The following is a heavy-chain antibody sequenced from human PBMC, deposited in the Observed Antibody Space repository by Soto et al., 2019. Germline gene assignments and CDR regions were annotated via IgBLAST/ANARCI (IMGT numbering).Heavy chain of an antibody. J-gene: IGHJ6*03. D-gene: IGHD3-3*01. V-gene: IGHV3-49*03. CDR2: IRSKAYGGTT. Sequence: GGSLRLSCTASGFTFCDYAMSWFRQAPGKGLEWVGFIRSKAYGGTTEYAASVKGRFTISRDDSKSIAYLQMNSLKTEDTAVYYCTRDLEWLMDYYYCMDVWGKGTTVTVSS. CDR1: GFTFCDYA. CDR3: TRDLEWLMDYYYCMDV.